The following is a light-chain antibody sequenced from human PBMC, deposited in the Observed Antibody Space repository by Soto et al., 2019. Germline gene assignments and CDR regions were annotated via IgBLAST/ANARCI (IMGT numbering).Light chain of an antibody. V-gene: IGKV3-15*01. Sequence: IVMTQSPAILSVSPGERFTLSCRFSQSISTNFPWYQRNPGRAPRLLINGASTRPTGIPARFSGSGSGTQFTLTLCSLQSEDFGTYYCQQYNTWPGTFGQGTKVDIK. CDR2: GAS. J-gene: IGKJ1*01. CDR3: QQYNTWPGT. CDR1: QSISTN.